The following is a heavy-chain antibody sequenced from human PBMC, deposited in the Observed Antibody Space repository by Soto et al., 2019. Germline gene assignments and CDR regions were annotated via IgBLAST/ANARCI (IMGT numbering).Heavy chain of an antibody. CDR2: ISGSGGST. Sequence: GGSLRLSCAASGFTFSSYAMSWVRQAPGKGLEWVSAISGSGGSTYYADSVKGRFTISRDNSKNTLYLQMNSLRAEDTAVYYCAKDLRTTGRSKPYYYYGVDVWGQGTTVTVSS. V-gene: IGHV3-23*01. D-gene: IGHD3-10*01. J-gene: IGHJ6*02. CDR1: GFTFSSYA. CDR3: AKDLRTTGRSKPYYYYGVDV.